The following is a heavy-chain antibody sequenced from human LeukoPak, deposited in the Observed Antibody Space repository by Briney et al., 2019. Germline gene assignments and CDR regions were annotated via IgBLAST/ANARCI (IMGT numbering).Heavy chain of an antibody. CDR3: VREGEGPLSKDFDY. V-gene: IGHV1-2*02. J-gene: IGHJ4*02. CDR2: IGPHSTFT. D-gene: IGHD2/OR15-2a*01. Sequence: ASMKVSCKSSGFTFTDHHIHWVRQGPGQGLEWMGYIGPHSTFTSSPQEFQGRVTMTRDASMSTAYMELTRLTSDDTAVYYCVREGEGPLSKDFDYWGQGTLVTVSS. CDR1: GFTFTDHH.